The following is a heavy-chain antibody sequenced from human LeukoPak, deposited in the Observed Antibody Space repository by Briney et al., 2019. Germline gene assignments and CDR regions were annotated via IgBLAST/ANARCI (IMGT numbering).Heavy chain of an antibody. J-gene: IGHJ1*01. CDR1: GFTFSSYA. CDR2: VWHDGSKE. V-gene: IGHV3-33*06. CDR3: AKDDDTSGHFSYFQD. Sequence: PGGSLRLSCAASGFTFSSYAMSWVRQAPGKGLEWVAGVWHDGSKEYYADSVKGRFTISRDNSKNTVWLQMNSLRAEDTAVYYCAKDDDTSGHFSYFQDWGQGTLVTVTS. D-gene: IGHD3-3*02.